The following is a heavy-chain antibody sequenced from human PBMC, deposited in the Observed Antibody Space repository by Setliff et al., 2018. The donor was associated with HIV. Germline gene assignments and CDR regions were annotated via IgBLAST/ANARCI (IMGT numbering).Heavy chain of an antibody. Sequence: SETLSLTCTVSGVSISDYYWSWIRQPPGKGLEWIGYIYFSGSTNYNPSLKSRVTMSLDTSKSQFSLELSSVTAADTAVYYCARDRVHNPSYNFWSGPTNYYYYMDVWGKGTTVTVSS. CDR3: ARDRVHNPSYNFWSGPTNYYYYMDV. CDR1: GVSISDYY. CDR2: IYFSGST. J-gene: IGHJ6*03. V-gene: IGHV4-59*13. D-gene: IGHD3-3*01.